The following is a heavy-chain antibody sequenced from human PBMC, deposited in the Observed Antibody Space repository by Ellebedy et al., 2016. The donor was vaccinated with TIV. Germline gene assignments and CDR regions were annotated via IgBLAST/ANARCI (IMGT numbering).Heavy chain of an antibody. D-gene: IGHD4-23*01. CDR3: ARGATRSRSTVITNFDC. V-gene: IGHV4-39*07. Sequence: MPSETLSLTCTVSGGSISTSTYYWGWIRQPPGKGLEWIGSIYYSWSTYYNPSLKSRVTISVDTSKNQFSLKLSSVTAADTAVYYCARGATRSRSTVITNFDCWGQGTLVTVSS. J-gene: IGHJ4*02. CDR2: IYYSWST. CDR1: GGSISTSTYY.